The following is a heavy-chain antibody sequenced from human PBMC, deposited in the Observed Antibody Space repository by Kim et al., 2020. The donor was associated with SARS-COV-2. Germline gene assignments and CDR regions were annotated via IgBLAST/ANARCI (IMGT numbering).Heavy chain of an antibody. CDR2: ISYDGSNK. CDR1: GFTFSSYG. CDR3: AKDQKYYDVWSGYFSGLDDGEDYYDYGMDV. V-gene: IGHV3-30*18. D-gene: IGHD3-3*01. J-gene: IGHJ6*02. Sequence: GGSLRLSCAASGFTFSSYGMHWVRQAPGKGLEWVAVISYDGSNKYYADSVKGRFTISRDNSKNTLYLQMNSLRAEDTAVYYCAKDQKYYDVWSGYFSGLDDGEDYYDYGMDVWGQGTTVTVSS.